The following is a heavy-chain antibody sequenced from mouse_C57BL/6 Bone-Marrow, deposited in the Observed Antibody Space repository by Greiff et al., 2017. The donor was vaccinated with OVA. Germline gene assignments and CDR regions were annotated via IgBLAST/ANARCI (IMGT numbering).Heavy chain of an antibody. D-gene: IGHD2-5*01. J-gene: IGHJ4*01. Sequence: QVQLKQPGAELVMPGASVKLSCKASGYTFTSYWMHWVKQRPGQGLEWIGEIDPSDSYTNYNQKFKGKSTLTVDKSSSTAYMQLSSLTSEDSAVYYCASHIVTTGNYYAMDYWGQGTSVTVSS. CDR2: IDPSDSYT. CDR3: ASHIVTTGNYYAMDY. V-gene: IGHV1-69*01. CDR1: GYTFTSYW.